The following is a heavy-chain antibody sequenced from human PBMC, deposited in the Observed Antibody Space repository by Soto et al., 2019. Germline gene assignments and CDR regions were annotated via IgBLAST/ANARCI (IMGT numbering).Heavy chain of an antibody. CDR1: GGSISSYY. J-gene: IGHJ4*02. D-gene: IGHD3-22*01. V-gene: IGHV4-59*06. Sequence: SETLSLTCTVSGGSISSYYWSWIRQPPGKGLEWIGYIYYSGSTYYNPSLKSRVTISVDTSKNQFSLKLSSVTAADTAVYYCASSDYYDSRFDYWGQGTLVTVSS. CDR3: ASSDYYDSRFDY. CDR2: IYYSGST.